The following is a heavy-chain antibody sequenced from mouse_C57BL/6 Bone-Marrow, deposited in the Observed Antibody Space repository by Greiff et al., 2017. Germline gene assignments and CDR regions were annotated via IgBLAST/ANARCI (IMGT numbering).Heavy chain of an antibody. CDR1: GYTFTSYW. CDR3: AGYYGSKDY. D-gene: IGHD1-1*01. J-gene: IGHJ2*01. CDR2: IDPSDSYT. V-gene: IGHV1-50*01. Sequence: QVQLQQPGAELVKPGASVKLSCKASGYTFTSYWMQWVKQRPGQGLEWIGEIDPSDSYTNYNQKFKGKATFTVDTSSSTAYMQLSSLTSEDSAVYYCAGYYGSKDYWGQGTTLTVSS.